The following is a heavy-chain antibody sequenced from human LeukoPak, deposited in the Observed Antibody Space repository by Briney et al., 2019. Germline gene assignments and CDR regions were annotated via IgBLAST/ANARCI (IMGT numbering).Heavy chain of an antibody. V-gene: IGHV3-21*01. D-gene: IGHD3-22*01. Sequence: PGGSLRLSCAASGFTVSSNYMNWVRQAPGKGLEWVSSISSSSTYIFYADSVKGRFTVSRDNAKNSLYLQMNSLRAEDTAVYYCATYYYDSRGYYYRPRYFDLWGRGTLVTVSS. CDR1: GFTVSSNY. CDR2: ISSSSTYI. CDR3: ATYYYDSRGYYYRPRYFDL. J-gene: IGHJ2*01.